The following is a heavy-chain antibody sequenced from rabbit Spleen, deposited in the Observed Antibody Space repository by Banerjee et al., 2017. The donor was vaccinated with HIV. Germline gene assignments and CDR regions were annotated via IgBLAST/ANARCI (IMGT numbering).Heavy chain of an antibody. V-gene: IGHV1S40*01. CDR3: VRGASSSGYYSL. CDR1: GVSFTSNYY. J-gene: IGHJ4*01. D-gene: IGHD1-1*01. Sequence: EESGGDLVKPGASLTLTCTASGVSFTSNYYMCWVRQAPGKGLEWIACIDLVFGSTYYANWVNGRFTISSHNAQNTLYLQLNSLTVADTATYFCVRGASSSGYYSLWGQGTLVTVS. CDR2: IDLVFGST.